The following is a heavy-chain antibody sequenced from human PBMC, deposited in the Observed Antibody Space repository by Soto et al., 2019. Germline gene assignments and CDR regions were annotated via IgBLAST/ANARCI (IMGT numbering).Heavy chain of an antibody. D-gene: IGHD3-9*01. CDR2: IYHSGST. CDR3: ARDWLSFDCCDY. CDR1: GCITRRGYN. V-gene: IGHV4-38-2*02. J-gene: IGHJ4*03. Sequence: SQNLRVASAGSGCITRRGYNLGWLRQPQGKGREWIGSIYHSGSTYYSPSRKSRVTLSVDTSKTGFALKLRSVTEEETDVYYCARDWLSFDCCDY.